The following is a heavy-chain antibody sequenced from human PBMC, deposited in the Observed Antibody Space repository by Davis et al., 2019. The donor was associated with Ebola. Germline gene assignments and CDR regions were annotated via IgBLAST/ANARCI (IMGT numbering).Heavy chain of an antibody. CDR1: GYTFTSYG. V-gene: IGHV1-18*01. CDR3: ARGVLRFLEWGYNWFDP. D-gene: IGHD3-3*01. Sequence: ASVKVSCKASGYTFTSYGISWVRQAPGQGLEWMGWISAYNGNTNYAQKLQGRVTMTTDTSTSTAYMELRSLRSDDTAVYYCARGVLRFLEWGYNWFDPWGQGTLVTVSS. J-gene: IGHJ5*02. CDR2: ISAYNGNT.